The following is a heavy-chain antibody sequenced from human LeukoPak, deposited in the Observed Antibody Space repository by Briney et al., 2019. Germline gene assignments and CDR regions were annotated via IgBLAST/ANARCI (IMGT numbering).Heavy chain of an antibody. D-gene: IGHD6-19*01. CDR2: IYYSGST. V-gene: IGHV4-39*01. CDR3: ARHRPYSSGWYRYYYYYYMDV. CDR1: GGSISSSSYY. Sequence: SETLSLTCTVSGGSISSSSYYWGWIRQPPGKGLEWIGSIYYSGSTYYNPSLKSRVTISVDTSKNQFSLKLSSVTAADTAAYYCARHRPYSSGWYRYYYYYYMDVWGKGTTVTISS. J-gene: IGHJ6*03.